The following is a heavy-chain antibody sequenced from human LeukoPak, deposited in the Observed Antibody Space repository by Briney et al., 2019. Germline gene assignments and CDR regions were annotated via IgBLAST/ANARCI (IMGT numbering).Heavy chain of an antibody. V-gene: IGHV1-8*01. J-gene: IGHJ4*02. CDR2: MNPNSGNT. Sequence: ASVKVSCKASGYTFTSYDINWVRQATGQGLEWMGWMNPNSGNTGYGQSFQGRITMTSDMSIGTAYMELSSLTSEDTAIYYCTREPSRRRANWGQGTLVTLPA. CDR3: TREPSRRRAN. CDR1: GYTFTSYD.